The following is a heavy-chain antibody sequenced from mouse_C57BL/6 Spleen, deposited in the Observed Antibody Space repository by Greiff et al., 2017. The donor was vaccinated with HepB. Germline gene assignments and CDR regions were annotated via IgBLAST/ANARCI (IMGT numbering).Heavy chain of an antibody. CDR1: GFSLTSYA. J-gene: IGHJ4*01. CDR2: IWTGGGT. V-gene: IGHV2-9-1*01. D-gene: IGHD2-3*01. Sequence: VQGVESGPGLVAPSQSLSITCTVSGFSLTSYAISWVRQPPGKGLEWLGVIWTGGGTNYNSALKSRLSISKDNSKSQVFLKMNSLQTDDTARYYCARRSQYEYYAMDYWGQGTSVTVSS. CDR3: ARRSQYEYYAMDY.